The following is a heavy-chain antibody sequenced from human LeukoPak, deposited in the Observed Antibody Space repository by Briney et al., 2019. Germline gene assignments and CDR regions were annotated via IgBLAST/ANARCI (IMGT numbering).Heavy chain of an antibody. V-gene: IGHV4-4*07. D-gene: IGHD2-8*01. CDR1: GGSISNYY. CDR3: ARSVNGDYYYYMDV. CDR2: IYTSGST. J-gene: IGHJ6*03. Sequence: SETLSLTCTVSGGSISNYYWSWIRQPAGKGLEWIGRIYTSGSTYYNPSLKSRVTMSVDTSKNHFSLRLSSVTAADTAVYYCARSVNGDYYYYMDVWGKGTTVTVS.